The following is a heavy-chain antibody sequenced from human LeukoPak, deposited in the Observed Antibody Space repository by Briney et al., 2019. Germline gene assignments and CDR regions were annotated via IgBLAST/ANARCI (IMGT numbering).Heavy chain of an antibody. Sequence: ALVKVSCKASGYTFTTYGISWVRQAPGQGLEWMGWISGYNGNTKYAQKLQGRVTMTTDTSTSTAYMELRSLRSDDTAVYYCARSASEIAAGRTRYIPHWGRGTLVTVSS. CDR3: ARSASEIAAGRTRYIPH. J-gene: IGHJ1*01. CDR1: GYTFTTYG. D-gene: IGHD6-13*01. CDR2: ISGYNGNT. V-gene: IGHV1-18*01.